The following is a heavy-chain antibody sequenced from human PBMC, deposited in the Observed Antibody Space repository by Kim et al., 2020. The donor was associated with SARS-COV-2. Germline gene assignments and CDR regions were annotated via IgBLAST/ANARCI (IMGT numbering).Heavy chain of an antibody. J-gene: IGHJ6*02. V-gene: IGHV3-23*01. D-gene: IGHD3-22*01. CDR3: AKASGESPNYYYDTSGYYYYGMDV. Sequence: GGSLRLSCAASGFTFSRHALSWVRQAPGKGLEWVSAISGSATSTYYADSVKGRFTISRDNSENTVYLQMNSLRAEDSAIYYCAKASGESPNYYYDTSGYYYYGMDVWGQGTTVTVSS. CDR2: ISGSATST. CDR1: GFTFSRHA.